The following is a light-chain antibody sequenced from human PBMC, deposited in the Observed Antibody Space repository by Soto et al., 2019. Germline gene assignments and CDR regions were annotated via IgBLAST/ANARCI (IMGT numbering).Light chain of an antibody. J-gene: IGKJ1*01. V-gene: IGKV3-20*01. CDR1: QSVSSTF. CDR2: GVS. Sequence: EIVLTQSPGTLSLSPGESATLSCRASQSVSSTFLAWYQQKPGQAXXLLIFGVSNRATGIPDRFSGSGSGTDFTLTISRLEPEDFAVYYCGQFVSAPPRTFGQGTKVDIK. CDR3: GQFVSAPPRT.